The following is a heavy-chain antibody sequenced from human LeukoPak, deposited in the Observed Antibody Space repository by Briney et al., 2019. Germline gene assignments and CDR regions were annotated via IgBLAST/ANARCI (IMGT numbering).Heavy chain of an antibody. V-gene: IGHV4-59*01. CDR1: GGSISNYY. CDR3: ARSHGSGSYYNLNDY. CDR2: IYYTGST. Sequence: SETLSLTCTVSGGSISNYYWSWIRQPPGKGLEWIGYIYYTGSTNYNPSLRSRVTISVDTSKNQFSLKLSSVTAADTAVYYCARSHGSGSYYNLNDYWGQGTLVTVSS. D-gene: IGHD3-10*01. J-gene: IGHJ4*02.